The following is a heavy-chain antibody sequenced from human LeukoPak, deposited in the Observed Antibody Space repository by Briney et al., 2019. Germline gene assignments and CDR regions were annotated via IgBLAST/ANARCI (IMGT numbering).Heavy chain of an antibody. D-gene: IGHD2-2*01. J-gene: IGHJ6*03. CDR2: IYTSGST. Sequence: SETLSLTCTVSGGSISSGSYYWSWIRQPAGKGLEWIGRIYTSGSTNYNPSLKSRVTISVDTSKNQFSLKLSSVTAADTAVYYCARDYASYYYYYYMDVWGKGTTVTVSS. CDR3: ARDYASYYYYYYMDV. V-gene: IGHV4-61*02. CDR1: GGSISSGSYY.